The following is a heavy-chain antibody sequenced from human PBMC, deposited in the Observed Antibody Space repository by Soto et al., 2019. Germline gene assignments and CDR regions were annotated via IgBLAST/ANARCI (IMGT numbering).Heavy chain of an antibody. CDR1: GGTFSSYA. CDR3: ARDLKRYYDSSGYGYYYYGMDV. J-gene: IGHJ6*02. Sequence: ASVKVSCKASGGTFSSYAISWVRQAPGQGLEWMGGIIPIFGTANYAQKFQGRVTITADESTSTAYMELSSLRSEDTAVYYCARDLKRYYDSSGYGYYYYGMDVSGQGTTVTVYS. D-gene: IGHD3-22*01. CDR2: IIPIFGTA. V-gene: IGHV1-69*13.